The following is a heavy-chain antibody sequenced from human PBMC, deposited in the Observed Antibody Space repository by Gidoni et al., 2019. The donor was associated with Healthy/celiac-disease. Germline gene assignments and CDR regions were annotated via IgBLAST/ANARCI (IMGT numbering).Heavy chain of an antibody. J-gene: IGHJ4*02. CDR1: GGSISSVGYS. D-gene: IGHD4-17*01. CDR2: IYHSVST. CDR3: ARGYGGKVAVRLDY. V-gene: IGHV4-30-2*01. Sequence: QLQLQESGSGLVTPSQTLSLTCAVSGGSISSVGYSWLWIRQPPGKGLEWIGYIYHSVSTYYNPSLKSRVTIPVDRSKNQFSLKLSSVTTADTAVYYCARGYGGKVAVRLDYWGQGTLVTVSS.